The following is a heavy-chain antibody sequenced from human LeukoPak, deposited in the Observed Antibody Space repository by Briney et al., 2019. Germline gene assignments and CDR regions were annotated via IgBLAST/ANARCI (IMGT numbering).Heavy chain of an antibody. D-gene: IGHD6-13*01. Sequence: SETLSLTCTVSGGSISSSSYYWGWIRQPPGKGPEWIGSIYYSGSTYYNPSLKSRVTISVDTSKNQFSLKLSSVTAADTAVYYCARIDRIAAAGIDYWGQGTLVTVSS. J-gene: IGHJ4*02. V-gene: IGHV4-39*07. CDR3: ARIDRIAAAGIDY. CDR2: IYYSGST. CDR1: GGSISSSSYY.